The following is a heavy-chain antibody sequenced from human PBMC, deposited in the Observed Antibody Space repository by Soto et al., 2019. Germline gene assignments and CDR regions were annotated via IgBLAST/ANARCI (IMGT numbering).Heavy chain of an antibody. CDR3: ARDLVRGVITAYYYYGMDV. V-gene: IGHV3-33*01. J-gene: IGHJ6*02. Sequence: GSLSLSCAASGLTVSSFGMNWVRRAPGREREWVAVIWYDGSNKYYADSVKGRFTISRDNSKNTLYLQMNSLRAEDTAVYYCARDLVRGVITAYYYYGMDVWGQGTTVTVSS. CDR1: GLTVSSFG. CDR2: IWYDGSNK. D-gene: IGHD3-10*01.